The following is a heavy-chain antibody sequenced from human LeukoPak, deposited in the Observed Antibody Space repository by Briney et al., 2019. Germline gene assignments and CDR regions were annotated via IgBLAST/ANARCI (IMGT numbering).Heavy chain of an antibody. V-gene: IGHV4-59*08. CDR1: GGSVTSYY. D-gene: IGHD6-13*01. CDR3: ATTGATSPSSASWFNIEY. CDR2: IYYSGGT. Sequence: SETLSLTCTVSGGSVTSYYCNWVRQPPGRGLEWIGYIYYSGGTNYNPSLESRVTISLDTAKNQFSLKLRSVTAEDTAVYYCATTGATSPSSASWFNIEYWGQGTLVRVFS. J-gene: IGHJ4*02.